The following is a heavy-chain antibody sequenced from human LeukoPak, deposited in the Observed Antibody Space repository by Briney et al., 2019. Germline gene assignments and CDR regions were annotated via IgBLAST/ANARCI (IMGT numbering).Heavy chain of an antibody. Sequence: SQTLSLTCTVSGGSISSGGYYWSWIRQHPGKGLEWIGYIYYSGSTYYNPSLKSRVTISVDTSKNQFSLKLSSVTAADTAVYYCAREPHQSGYLGGPDIWGQGTMVTVSS. J-gene: IGHJ3*02. V-gene: IGHV4-31*03. CDR2: IYYSGST. CDR1: GGSISSGGYY. D-gene: IGHD3-16*01. CDR3: AREPHQSGYLGGPDI.